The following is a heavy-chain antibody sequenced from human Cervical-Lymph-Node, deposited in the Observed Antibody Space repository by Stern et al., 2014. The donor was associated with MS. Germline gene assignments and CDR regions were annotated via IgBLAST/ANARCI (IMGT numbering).Heavy chain of an antibody. CDR2: IYYSGST. Sequence: VQLVESGPGLVKPSETLSLTCTASGGPFSSYYCSWIRQPPGQGLEWIGYIYYSGSTNYNPSLKSRVTISVDTSKNQFSLKLSSVTAADTAVYYCARGATQAFDPWGQGTLVTVSS. CDR3: ARGATQAFDP. J-gene: IGHJ5*02. CDR1: GGPFSSYY. V-gene: IGHV4-59*01.